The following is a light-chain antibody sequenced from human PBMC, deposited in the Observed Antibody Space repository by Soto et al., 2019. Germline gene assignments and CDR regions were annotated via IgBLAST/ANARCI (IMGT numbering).Light chain of an antibody. CDR1: QSVSSS. J-gene: IGKJ1*01. CDR2: GAS. CDR3: QQYNNWWT. Sequence: EIVMTQSPATLSVSPGQRVTLSCRASQSVSSSLAWYQQKPGQAPRLLIHGASTRAIGIPARFSGSGSETDFTLTISSLQSEDFAVYYCQQYNNWWTFGQGTKVEIK. V-gene: IGKV3-15*01.